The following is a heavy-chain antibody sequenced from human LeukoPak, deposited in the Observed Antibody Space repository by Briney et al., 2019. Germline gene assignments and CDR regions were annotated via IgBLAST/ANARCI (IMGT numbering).Heavy chain of an antibody. J-gene: IGHJ1*01. CDR1: GYTFTGYY. CDR3: ARGADYYDSSGYTAPAEYFQH. D-gene: IGHD3-22*01. V-gene: IGHV1-2*04. CDR2: INPNSGGT. Sequence: ASVKVSCKASGYTFTGYYMHWVRQAPGQGLEWMGWINPNSGGTNYAQKFQGWVTMTRDTSISTAYMEPSRLRSDDTAVYYCARGADYYDSSGYTAPAEYFQHWGQGTLVTVSS.